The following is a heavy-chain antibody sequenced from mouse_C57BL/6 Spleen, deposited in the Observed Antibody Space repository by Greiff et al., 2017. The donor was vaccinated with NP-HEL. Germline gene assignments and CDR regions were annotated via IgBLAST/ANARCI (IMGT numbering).Heavy chain of an antibody. CDR1: GFTFSDYG. V-gene: IGHV5-17*01. CDR3: ARADGFAY. CDR2: ISSGSSTI. J-gene: IGHJ3*01. Sequence: EFQLVESGGGLVKPGGSLKLSCAASGFTFSDYGMHWVRQAPEKGLEWVAYISSGSSTIYYADPVKGRFTISRDNAKNTLFLQMTSLRSEDTAMYYCARADGFAYWGQGTLVTVSA.